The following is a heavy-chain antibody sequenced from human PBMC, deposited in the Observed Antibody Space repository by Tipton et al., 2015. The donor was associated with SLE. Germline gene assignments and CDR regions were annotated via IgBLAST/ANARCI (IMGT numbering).Heavy chain of an antibody. Sequence: SLRLSCAASGFTFDDYAMHWVRQAPGKGLEWVSSISGSGGSTYYADSVKGRFTISRDNSKNTLSLQMNSLRAGDTAVYHCAKDGWMGSTPRYFEYWGQGTLVTVSS. CDR2: ISGSGGST. V-gene: IGHV3-23*01. CDR3: AKDGWMGSTPRYFEY. J-gene: IGHJ4*02. CDR1: GFTFDDYA. D-gene: IGHD2-2*03.